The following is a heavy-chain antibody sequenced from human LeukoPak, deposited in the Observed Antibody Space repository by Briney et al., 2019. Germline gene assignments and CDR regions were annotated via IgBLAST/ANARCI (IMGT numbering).Heavy chain of an antibody. Sequence: GGSLRLSCAASGFTFSDYFMSWIRQAPGKGLEWVSYISSTSRTIYYADSVKGRFTISRDNAKNSLYLQMNSLRAEDTAVYYCAKDQVPAARRGWFDPWGQGTLVTVSS. CDR1: GFTFSDYF. D-gene: IGHD2-2*01. CDR3: AKDQVPAARRGWFDP. CDR2: ISSTSRTI. V-gene: IGHV3-11*01. J-gene: IGHJ5*02.